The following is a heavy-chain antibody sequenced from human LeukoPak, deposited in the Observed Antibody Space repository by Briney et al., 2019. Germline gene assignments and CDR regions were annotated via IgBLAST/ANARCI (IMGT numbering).Heavy chain of an antibody. CDR1: GGSISSGSYY. CDR2: IYISVST. V-gene: IGHV4-61*02. D-gene: IGHD1-26*01. J-gene: IGHJ6*03. Sequence: SETLSLTCTVSGGSISSGSYYWSWIRQPAGKGLEWIGCIYISVSTTYNPSLKSRVTISVDTSKNQFSLKLSSVTAADTAVYYCARESGTNFYFYYYMDVWGKGTTVTVSS. CDR3: ARESGTNFYFYYYMDV.